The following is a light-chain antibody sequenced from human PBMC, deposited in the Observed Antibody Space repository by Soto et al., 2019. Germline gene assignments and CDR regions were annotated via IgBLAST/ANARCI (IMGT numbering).Light chain of an antibody. CDR2: DNN. Sequence: QSVLTQPPSVSAAPGQKVTISCSGSSSNIGKKYVFWYQQVPGTAPKLLIYDNNKRPSGIPDRFSGSKSGTSATLGITGLQTGDEADYYWGTWDSSLSAYVFGTGTKVTAL. CDR1: SSNIGKKY. CDR3: GTWDSSLSAYV. V-gene: IGLV1-51*01. J-gene: IGLJ1*01.